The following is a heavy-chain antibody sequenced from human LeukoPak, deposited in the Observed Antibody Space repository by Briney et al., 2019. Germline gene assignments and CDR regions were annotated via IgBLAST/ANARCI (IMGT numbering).Heavy chain of an antibody. D-gene: IGHD2-2*01. CDR3: AREPDIVVVPAAISAFDI. Sequence: GGSLRLSCAASGFTFSSYEMNWVRQAPGKGLEWVSYISSSGSTIYYADSVKGRFTISRDNAKNSLYLQMNSLRAEDTAVYYCAREPDIVVVPAAISAFDIWGQGTMVTVSS. V-gene: IGHV3-48*03. CDR2: ISSSGSTI. J-gene: IGHJ3*02. CDR1: GFTFSSYE.